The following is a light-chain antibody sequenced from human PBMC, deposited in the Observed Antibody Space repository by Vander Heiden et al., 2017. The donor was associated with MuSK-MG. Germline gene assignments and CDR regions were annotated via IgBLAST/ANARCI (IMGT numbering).Light chain of an antibody. J-gene: IGKJ2*01. CDR3: QQYDDLPYT. V-gene: IGKV1-33*01. Sequence: DIQMTHSPSSLSASVGDRVTITCQASQDISNYLNWFQQKPGKAPKLLIYDASNLETGVPSRISGNGSGTDFTFTISRLQPEDIATYYCQQYDDLPYTFGQGTKVEI. CDR1: QDISNY. CDR2: DAS.